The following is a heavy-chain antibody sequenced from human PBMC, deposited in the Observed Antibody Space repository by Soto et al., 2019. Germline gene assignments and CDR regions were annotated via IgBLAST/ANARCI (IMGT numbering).Heavy chain of an antibody. V-gene: IGHV1-46*01. J-gene: IGHJ6*02. D-gene: IGHD2-15*01. CDR3: ARGAVVVPNGLIAGMDV. CDR1: GYSFSNFY. Sequence: GASVKVSCKPSGYSFSNFYVHWVRQAPGQGLEWMGISDPSSGTTSYTQKFQERVTMTRDTSMSTVYMELSRLRSEDTAVYYCARGAVVVPNGLIAGMDVWGLGTTVTVSS. CDR2: SDPSSGTT.